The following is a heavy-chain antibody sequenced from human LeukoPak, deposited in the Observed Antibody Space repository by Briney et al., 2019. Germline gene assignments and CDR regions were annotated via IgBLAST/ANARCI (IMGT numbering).Heavy chain of an antibody. CDR3: ARESRAVALDY. V-gene: IGHV3-53*01. D-gene: IGHD6-19*01. CDR2: IYSGGNT. J-gene: IGHJ4*02. Sequence: PGGSLRLSCAASGFTVSSNYMSWVRQAPGKGLEWVSVIYSGGNTYYADSVKGRFTISRDNSKNTLYLQMNSLRAEDTAVYYCARESRAVALDYWGQGTLVTVSS. CDR1: GFTVSSNY.